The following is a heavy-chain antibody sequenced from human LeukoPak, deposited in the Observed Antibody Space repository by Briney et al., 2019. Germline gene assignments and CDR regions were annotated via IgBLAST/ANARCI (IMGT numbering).Heavy chain of an antibody. J-gene: IGHJ3*02. CDR2: IYYSGNT. CDR1: GGSIRSSSYY. V-gene: IGHV4-39*01. CDR3: ARHSGKQWLAGEYVFDI. Sequence: PSETLSLTCTASGGSIRSSSYYWGWIRQPPGKGLEWIGSIYYSGNTYYNPSLQSRVTISVDTSKNQFSLKLSSVTAADTALCYCARHSGKQWLAGEYVFDIWGQGTMVTVSS. D-gene: IGHD6-19*01.